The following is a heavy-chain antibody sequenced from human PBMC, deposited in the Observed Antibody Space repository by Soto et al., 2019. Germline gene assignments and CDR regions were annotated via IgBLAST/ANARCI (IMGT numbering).Heavy chain of an antibody. J-gene: IGHJ5*02. D-gene: IGHD6-6*01. V-gene: IGHV4-30-4*01. CDR3: ASSPATAARGFDP. Sequence: QVQLQESGPGLVKPSQTLSLTCTVSGGSISSGDYYWSWIRQPQGKGLEWIGYISYSGSTYSNPSLKSRVTISVDTSKNQFSLKLSSVTAADTAVYYCASSPATAARGFDPWGQGTLVTVSS. CDR2: ISYSGST. CDR1: GGSISSGDYY.